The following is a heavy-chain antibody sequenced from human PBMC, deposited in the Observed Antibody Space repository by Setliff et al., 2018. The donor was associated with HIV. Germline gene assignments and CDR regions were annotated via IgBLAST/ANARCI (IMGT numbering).Heavy chain of an antibody. Sequence: PPDTLSLTCAVYGESLSVYSGGWIRQPPGKGLEWIGNIYYRGSTYYYPSLKSRVTISLDTSTDQFSLKLTSVTAADTGVYFCARSVDFGGSWNQDYYYMDVWGKGTTVTVSS. D-gene: IGHD6-13*01. CDR3: ARSVDFGGSWNQDYYYMDV. V-gene: IGHV4-34*01. J-gene: IGHJ6*03. CDR1: GESLSVYS. CDR2: IYYRGST.